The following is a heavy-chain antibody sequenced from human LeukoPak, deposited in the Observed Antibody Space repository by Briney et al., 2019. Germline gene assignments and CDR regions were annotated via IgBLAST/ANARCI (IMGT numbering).Heavy chain of an antibody. V-gene: IGHV7-4-1*02. CDR2: INTNTGNP. J-gene: IGHJ4*02. CDR1: GYTFTNYA. D-gene: IGHD1-26*01. CDR3: ARDPHQIVGATTFFDY. Sequence: VASVKVSCKATGYTFTNYAMNWVRQAPGQGLEWMGWINTNTGNPTYAQGFTGRFVFSLDTSVSTAYLQISSLKAEDTAAYYCARDPHQIVGATTFFDYWGQGTLVTVSS.